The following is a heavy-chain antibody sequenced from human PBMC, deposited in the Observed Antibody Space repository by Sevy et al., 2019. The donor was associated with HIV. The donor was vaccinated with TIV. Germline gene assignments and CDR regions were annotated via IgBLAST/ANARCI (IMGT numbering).Heavy chain of an antibody. D-gene: IGHD3-22*01. CDR3: AKDVVGGYYDSSGYSDH. CDR2: INSGGGST. CDR1: GFTFTEFV. J-gene: IGHJ4*02. V-gene: IGHV3-23*01. Sequence: GGSLRLSCAASGFTFTEFVMSWVRQSPGKGLEWVSTINSGGGSTYYADSVKGRFTISRENSQNKLDLEMNSLRAEETAVYYCAKDVVGGYYDSSGYSDHWGQGTLVTVSS.